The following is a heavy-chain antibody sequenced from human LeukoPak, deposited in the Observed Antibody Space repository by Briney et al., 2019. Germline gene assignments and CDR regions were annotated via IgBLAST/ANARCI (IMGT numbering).Heavy chain of an antibody. CDR1: GYSFTSYW. D-gene: IGHD6-13*01. CDR3: ARIEVAAASINWFDP. V-gene: IGHV5-51*01. Sequence: GESLQISCQGSGYSFTSYWIGWVRQMPGKGLEWMGIIYPGDSDTRYSPSFQGQVTISADKSISTAYLQWSSLKASDTAMYYCARIEVAAASINWFDPWGQGTLVTVSS. J-gene: IGHJ5*02. CDR2: IYPGDSDT.